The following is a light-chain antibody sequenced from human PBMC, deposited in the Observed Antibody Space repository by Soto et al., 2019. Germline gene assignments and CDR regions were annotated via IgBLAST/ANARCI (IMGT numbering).Light chain of an antibody. CDR3: QEYGTSTGT. J-gene: IGKJ1*01. CDR1: QSVMNNY. Sequence: EIVLTQSPGTLSLSPGERATLSCRASQSVMNNYLAWYQQRPGQAPRLLIYGASNRALGTPDRFSGSGSGTDFSLISSKLEPEDFAMYYCQEYGTSTGTCGQGTKVEI. CDR2: GAS. V-gene: IGKV3-20*01.